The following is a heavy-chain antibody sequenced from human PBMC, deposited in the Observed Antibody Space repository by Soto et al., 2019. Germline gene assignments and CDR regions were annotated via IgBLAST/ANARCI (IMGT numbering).Heavy chain of an antibody. CDR3: ARQIYDSDTGPNFQYYFDS. D-gene: IGHD3-22*01. Sequence: GESLKISCKGSGYSFAGYWITWVRQKPGKGLEWMGRIDPSDSQTYYSPSFRGHVTISVTKSITTVFLQWSSLGASDTAMYYCARQIYDSDTGPNFQYYFDSWGQGTPVTVSS. V-gene: IGHV5-10-1*01. J-gene: IGHJ4*02. CDR1: GYSFAGYW. CDR2: IDPSDSQT.